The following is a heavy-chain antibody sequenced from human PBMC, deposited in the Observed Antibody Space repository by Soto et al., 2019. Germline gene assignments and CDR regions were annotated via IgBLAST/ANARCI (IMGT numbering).Heavy chain of an antibody. CDR3: ARDYSSSSGLGY. CDR2: IWYDGSNK. CDR1: GFTFSSYG. D-gene: IGHD6-6*01. Sequence: GGSLRLSCAASGFTFSSYGMHWVRQAPGKGLEWVAVIWYDGSNKYYADSVKGRFTISRDNSKNTLYLQMNSLRAEDTAVYYCARDYSSSSGLGYWGQGTLVTVSS. V-gene: IGHV3-33*01. J-gene: IGHJ4*02.